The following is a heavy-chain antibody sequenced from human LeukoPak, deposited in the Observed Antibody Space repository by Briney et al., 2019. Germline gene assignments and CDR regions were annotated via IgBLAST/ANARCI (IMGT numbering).Heavy chain of an antibody. CDR3: ARLDYDYGDYVDEYYFDY. CDR2: INPNSGGT. Sequence: ASVKVSCKASGYTFTGYYMHWVRQAPGQGPEWMGWINPNSGGTNYAQKFQGRVTMTRDTSISTAYMELSRLRSDDTAVYYCARLDYDYGDYVDEYYFDYWGQGTLVTVSS. D-gene: IGHD4-17*01. CDR1: GYTFTGYY. J-gene: IGHJ4*02. V-gene: IGHV1-2*02.